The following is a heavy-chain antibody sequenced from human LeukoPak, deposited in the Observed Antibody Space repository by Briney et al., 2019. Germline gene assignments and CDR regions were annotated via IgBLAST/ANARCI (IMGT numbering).Heavy chain of an antibody. Sequence: GRSLRLSCAASGFTFSSYGMHWVRQAPGKGLEWVAVIWYDGSNKYYADSVKGRFTISRDNSKNALYLQMNSLRAEDTAVYYCARDRYGDYGMDVWGQGTTVTVSS. J-gene: IGHJ6*02. CDR1: GFTFSSYG. D-gene: IGHD4-17*01. CDR2: IWYDGSNK. CDR3: ARDRYGDYGMDV. V-gene: IGHV3-33*01.